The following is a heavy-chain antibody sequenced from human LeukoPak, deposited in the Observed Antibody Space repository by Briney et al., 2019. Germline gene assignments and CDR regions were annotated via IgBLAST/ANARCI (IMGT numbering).Heavy chain of an antibody. V-gene: IGHV3-23*01. CDR1: GFLISNDV. Sequence: GGSLRLSCAASGFLISNDVMTWVRQAPGKGLEWVSAIGADGHSTDYANSVKGRFTISRDNSKNTLHLQMNSLSAEDTALYYCARRVGGTPDYWGRGTLVTVSS. CDR3: ARRVGGTPDY. CDR2: IGADGHST. D-gene: IGHD1-26*01. J-gene: IGHJ4*02.